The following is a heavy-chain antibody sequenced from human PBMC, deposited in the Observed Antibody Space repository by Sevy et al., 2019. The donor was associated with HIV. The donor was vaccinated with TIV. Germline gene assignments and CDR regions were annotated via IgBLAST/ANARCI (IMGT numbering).Heavy chain of an antibody. J-gene: IGHJ4*02. CDR2: ISSSSSTI. CDR1: GFTFSSYS. CDR3: ARLYYDYVWGSYPFKDFDY. V-gene: IGHV3-48*02. D-gene: IGHD3-16*01. Sequence: GGSLRLSCAASGFTFSSYSMNWVRQAPGKGLEWVSYISSSSSTIYYADSVKGGFTISRDNAKNSLYLQMNSLRDEDTAVYYCARLYYDYVWGSYPFKDFDYWGQGTLVTVSS.